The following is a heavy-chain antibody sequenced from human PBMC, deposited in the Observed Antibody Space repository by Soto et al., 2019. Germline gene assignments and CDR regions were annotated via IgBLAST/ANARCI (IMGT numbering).Heavy chain of an antibody. V-gene: IGHV3-23*01. CDR2: IRETGNT. J-gene: IGHJ3*02. D-gene: IGHD3-3*01. CDR3: ATRNVLRFLEWLTVGAFDI. CDR1: GFTFSNYA. Sequence: GGSLRLSCAASGFTFSNYAMSWIRQAPGKGLEWVSTIRETGNTYYADSVRGRFATSRDNSKNTLYLQMNSLRAEDTAVYYCATRNVLRFLEWLTVGAFDIWGQGTMVTVSS.